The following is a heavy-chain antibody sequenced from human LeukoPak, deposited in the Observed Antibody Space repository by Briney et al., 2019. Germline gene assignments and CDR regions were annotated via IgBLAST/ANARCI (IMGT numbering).Heavy chain of an antibody. CDR3: ASPYTSRFDY. D-gene: IGHD4-4*01. J-gene: IGHJ4*02. V-gene: IGHV4-4*08. CDR1: SGSIRNSH. CDR2: FYHNETT. Sequence: SETLSLTCSVSSGSIRNSHWTWIRQPPGKGLEWIGSFYHNETTNYNPSLKSRVSISVDTSKNEFSLKLSSVTAADTAVYYCASPYTSRFDYWGQGILVTISS.